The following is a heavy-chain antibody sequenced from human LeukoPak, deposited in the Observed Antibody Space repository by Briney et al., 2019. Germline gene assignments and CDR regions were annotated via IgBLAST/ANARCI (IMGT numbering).Heavy chain of an antibody. J-gene: IGHJ4*02. Sequence: SETLSLTCTVSGGSISSGSYDWYWIRQPAGKGLEWIGHIYTSGTSNYNPSLRSRVTISVDTSKNQFSLKLTSVTAADTAVYYCASEADYWGQGTLVTVSS. CDR1: GGSISSGSYD. V-gene: IGHV4-61*09. CDR3: ASEADY. CDR2: IYTSGTS.